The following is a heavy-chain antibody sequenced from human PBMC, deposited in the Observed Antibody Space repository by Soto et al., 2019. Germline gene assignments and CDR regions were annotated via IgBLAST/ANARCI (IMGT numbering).Heavy chain of an antibody. CDR2: ITSSSTYI. Sequence: LRLSCVASGFTFSAYSMSWVRQAPGQGLEWVSSITSSSTYIYYTRSVEGRFTISRDDAKNSLHLQMNSLRAEDTAVYYCARDLLEGYGHARQPDYWGQGTLVTVSS. J-gene: IGHJ4*02. D-gene: IGHD5-18*01. CDR3: ARDLLEGYGHARQPDY. CDR1: GFTFSAYS. V-gene: IGHV3-21*06.